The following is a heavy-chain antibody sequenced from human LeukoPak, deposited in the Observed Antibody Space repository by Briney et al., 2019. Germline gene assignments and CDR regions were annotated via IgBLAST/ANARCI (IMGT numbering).Heavy chain of an antibody. V-gene: IGHV2-5*08. J-gene: IGHJ5*02. CDR1: GGSISSYYW. CDR2: IYWDDDK. CDR3: AHEKAEYYDILTDYYDQNWFDP. Sequence: TLSLTCTVSGGSISSYYWSWIRQPPGKALEWLALIYWDDDKRYSPSLKSRLTITKDTSKNQVVLTMTNMDPVDTATYYCAHEKAEYYDILTDYYDQNWFDPWGQGTLVTVSS. D-gene: IGHD3-9*01.